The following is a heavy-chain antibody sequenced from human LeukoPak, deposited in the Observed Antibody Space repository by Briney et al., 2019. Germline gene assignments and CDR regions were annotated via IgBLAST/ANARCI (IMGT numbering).Heavy chain of an antibody. CDR3: AKRLGSGGNSYFDY. CDR2: IFGAGTT. J-gene: IGHJ4*02. Sequence: PGGSLRLSCAASGFTLSGDYMSWVRQAPGKGLEWVSVIFGAGTTYYADSVKGRFTISRDNSKNTLYLQMNSLRAEDTAVYYCAKRLGSGGNSYFDYWGQGTLVTVSS. CDR1: GFTLSGDY. D-gene: IGHD4-23*01. V-gene: IGHV3-53*01.